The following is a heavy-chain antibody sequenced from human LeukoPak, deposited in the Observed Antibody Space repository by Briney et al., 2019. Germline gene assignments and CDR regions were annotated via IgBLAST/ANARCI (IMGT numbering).Heavy chain of an antibody. Sequence: GASVKVSCKASGYTFTGYYMHWVRQAPGRGLEWMGRINPNSGGTNYAQKFQGRVTMTRDTSISTAYMELSRLRSDDTAVYYCARASGVTMIVVDDYWGQGTLVTVS. CDR2: INPNSGGT. V-gene: IGHV1-2*06. CDR3: ARASGVTMIVVDDY. CDR1: GYTFTGYY. J-gene: IGHJ4*02. D-gene: IGHD3-22*01.